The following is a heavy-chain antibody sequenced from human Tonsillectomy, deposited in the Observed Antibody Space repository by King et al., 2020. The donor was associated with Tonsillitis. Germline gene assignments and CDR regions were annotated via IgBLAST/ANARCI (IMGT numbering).Heavy chain of an antibody. CDR3: ARGYIWGSY. J-gene: IGHJ4*02. Sequence: QLVQSGAEVKKPGASVKVSCKTSGYTFTGHYMFWVRQAPGQGLEWMEWIHPNGGGTHYAPKFQGRITMTRDTSISTAYMELSRLRSDDTAVYYCARGYIWGSYWGQGTLVTVSS. D-gene: IGHD3-16*01. CDR2: IHPNGGGT. V-gene: IGHV1-2*02. CDR1: GYTFTGHY.